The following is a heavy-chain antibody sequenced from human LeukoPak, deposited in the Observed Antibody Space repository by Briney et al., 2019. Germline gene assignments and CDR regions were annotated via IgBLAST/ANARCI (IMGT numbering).Heavy chain of an antibody. Sequence: PSETLSLTCTVSGGSISSSSYYWGWIRQPPGKGLEWIGSIYYSGSTYYNPSLKSRVTISVDTSKNQFSLKLSSVTAADTAVYYCARSDRYGSGSYYIGAFDYWGQGTLVTVSS. CDR1: GGSISSSSYY. V-gene: IGHV4-39*01. D-gene: IGHD3-10*01. J-gene: IGHJ4*02. CDR3: ARSDRYGSGSYYIGAFDY. CDR2: IYYSGST.